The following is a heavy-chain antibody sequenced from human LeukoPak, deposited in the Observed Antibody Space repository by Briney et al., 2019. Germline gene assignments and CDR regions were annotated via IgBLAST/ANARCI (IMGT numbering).Heavy chain of an antibody. CDR2: ISSSGSTI. CDR1: GFTFSTYE. Sequence: PGGSLRLSCAASGFTFSTYEMTWVRQSPGKGLEWVSYISSSGSTIYYADSVKGRFTISRDNARNSLYLQMNSLRAEDTAVYYCARVTAAADYWGQGTLVTVSS. CDR3: ARVTAAADY. D-gene: IGHD6-13*01. J-gene: IGHJ4*02. V-gene: IGHV3-48*03.